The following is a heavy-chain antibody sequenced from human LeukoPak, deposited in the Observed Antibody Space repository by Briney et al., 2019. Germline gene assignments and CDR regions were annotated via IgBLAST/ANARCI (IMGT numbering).Heavy chain of an antibody. CDR1: GGSISSGSYY. J-gene: IGHJ4*02. D-gene: IGHD6-13*01. CDR2: IYTSGST. V-gene: IGHV4-61*02. Sequence: PSQTLSLTCTVSGGSISSGSYYWSWIRQPAGKGLEWIGRIYTSGSTNYNPSLKSRVTISVNTSKNQFSLKLSSVTAADTAVYYCARHRSSSWYMVTAIFDYWGQGTLVTVSS. CDR3: ARHRSSSWYMVTAIFDY.